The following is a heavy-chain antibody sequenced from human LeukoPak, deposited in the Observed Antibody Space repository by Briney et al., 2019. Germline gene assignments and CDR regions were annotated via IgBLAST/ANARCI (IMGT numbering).Heavy chain of an antibody. CDR3: TTGASGSYLNDY. CDR2: IKSKTDGGTT. V-gene: IGHV3-15*01. J-gene: IGHJ4*02. D-gene: IGHD1-26*01. CDR1: GFTFSNAW. Sequence: GGSLRLSCAASGFTFSNAWMSWVRQAPGKGLGWVGRIKSKTDGGTTDYAAPVKGRFTISRDDSKNTLYLQMNSLKTEDTAVYYCTTGASGSYLNDYWGQGTLVTVSS.